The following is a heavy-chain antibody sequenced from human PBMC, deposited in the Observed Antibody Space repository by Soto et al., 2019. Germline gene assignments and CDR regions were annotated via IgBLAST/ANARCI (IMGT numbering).Heavy chain of an antibody. CDR2: ISSSSSYI. CDR1: GFTFSSYS. D-gene: IGHD2-15*01. V-gene: IGHV3-21*01. Sequence: EVQLVESGGGLVKPGGSLRLSCAASGFTFSSYSMKWVRQAPGKGLEWVSSISSSSSYIYYADSVKGRFTISRDDAKNSLYLQMISLRAEDTAVYYCARGRYATVEVDYWGQGTLVTVSS. CDR3: ARGRYATVEVDY. J-gene: IGHJ4*02.